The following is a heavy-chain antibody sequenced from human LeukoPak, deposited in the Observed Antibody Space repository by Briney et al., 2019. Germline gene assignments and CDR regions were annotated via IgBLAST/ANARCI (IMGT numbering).Heavy chain of an antibody. J-gene: IGHJ4*02. Sequence: PSETLSLTCVVSGGSVSGYYWGWIRQPPGRGLEWIGYVYYSGSTNYNPSFKSRITISVDTSRNQFSLQLSSVTAADTAVYYCARVFDGSAPYFDHWGQGTLVTVSS. CDR2: VYYSGST. CDR3: ARVFDGSAPYFDH. D-gene: IGHD5-24*01. CDR1: GGSVSGYY. V-gene: IGHV4-59*02.